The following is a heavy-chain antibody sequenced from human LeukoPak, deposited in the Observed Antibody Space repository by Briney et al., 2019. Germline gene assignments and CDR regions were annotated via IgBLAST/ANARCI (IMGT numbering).Heavy chain of an antibody. CDR1: GLTFSSYS. D-gene: IGHD1-26*01. CDR2: ISGSGGST. J-gene: IGHJ4*02. V-gene: IGHV3-23*01. CDR3: AKAIVGAAYYFDY. Sequence: GGSLRLSCAASGLTFSSYSMNWVRQAPGKGLEWVSGISGSGGSTYYADSVKGRFTISRDNSKNTPYLQMNSLRAEDTAVYYCAKAIVGAAYYFDYWGQGTLVTVSS.